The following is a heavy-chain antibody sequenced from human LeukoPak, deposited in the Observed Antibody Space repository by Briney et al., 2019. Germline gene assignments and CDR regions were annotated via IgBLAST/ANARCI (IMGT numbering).Heavy chain of an antibody. J-gene: IGHJ5*02. CDR1: GGTSSSYA. CDR2: IIPIFGIA. Sequence: ASVKVSCKASGGTSSSYAISWVRQAPGQGLEWMGRIIPIFGIANYAQKFQGRVTITADKSTSTAYMELSSLRSEDTAVYYCARAGEDIVVVPEWFDPWGQGTLVTVSS. CDR3: ARAGEDIVVVPEWFDP. V-gene: IGHV1-69*04. D-gene: IGHD2-2*01.